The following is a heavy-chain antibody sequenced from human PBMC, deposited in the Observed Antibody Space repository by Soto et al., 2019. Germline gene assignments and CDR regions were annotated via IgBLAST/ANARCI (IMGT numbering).Heavy chain of an antibody. CDR1: GGSISSSSYY. V-gene: IGHV4-39*01. CDR3: ASHPHYDFWSGYPPPDY. Sequence: SETLSLTCTVSGGSISSSSYYWGWIRQPPGKGLEWIGSIYYSGSTYYNPSLKSRVTISVDTSKNQFSLKLSSVTAADTAVYYCASHPHYDFWSGYPPPDYWGRGTLVTVSS. J-gene: IGHJ4*02. CDR2: IYYSGST. D-gene: IGHD3-3*01.